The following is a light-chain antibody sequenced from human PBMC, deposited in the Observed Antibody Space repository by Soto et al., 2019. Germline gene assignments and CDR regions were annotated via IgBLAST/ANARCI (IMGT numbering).Light chain of an antibody. V-gene: IGKV1-5*01. CDR1: QSISGW. CDR2: DAS. Sequence: IRMTWSTPTLSASVADRVTITCRASQSISGWLAWYQQKPGKAPKLLIYDASSLESGVPSRFSGSGSGTEFTLTISSLQPDDFATYYCQQYNSYPLTFGGGTKVDTK. J-gene: IGKJ4*01. CDR3: QQYNSYPLT.